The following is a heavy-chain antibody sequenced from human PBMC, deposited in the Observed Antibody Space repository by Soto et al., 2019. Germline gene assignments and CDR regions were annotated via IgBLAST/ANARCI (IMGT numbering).Heavy chain of an antibody. D-gene: IGHD3-16*01. CDR2: IYSGGSI. V-gene: IGHV3-53*02. J-gene: IGHJ4*02. Sequence: VQLVESGGGLIQAGGSLRLSCAGSGFTVSNNFMMWFRQAPGKGLEWVSLIYSGGSISYADSVKGRFTISRDGSMNMLYLQMNSLTAEDTAVYYCARDGNGQRGSPHWGQGTLVTVSS. CDR3: ARDGNGQRGSPH. CDR1: GFTVSNNF.